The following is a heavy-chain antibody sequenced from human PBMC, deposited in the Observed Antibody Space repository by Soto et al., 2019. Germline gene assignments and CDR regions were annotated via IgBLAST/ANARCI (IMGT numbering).Heavy chain of an antibody. D-gene: IGHD3-9*01. CDR3: AKTAKICWSVYYYYMDV. V-gene: IGHV3-23*01. CDR2: ISGSGGST. Sequence: GGSLRLSCAASGFTFSSYAMSWVRQAPGKGLEWVSSISGSGGSTYYVDSVKGRFTISRDNSKNTLYLQMNSLRAEDTAVYYCAKTAKICWSVYYYYMDVWGKGTTVTVSS. J-gene: IGHJ6*03. CDR1: GFTFSSYA.